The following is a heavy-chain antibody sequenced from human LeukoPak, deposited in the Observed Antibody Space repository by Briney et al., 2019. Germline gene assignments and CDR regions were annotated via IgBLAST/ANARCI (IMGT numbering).Heavy chain of an antibody. CDR2: ISPSGGST. V-gene: IGHV1-46*01. D-gene: IGHD5-18*01. CDR1: GYTFTSHY. Sequence: VASVKVSCKASGYTFTSHYMHWVRQAPEQGLEWMGIISPSGGSTGYAQKFQGRVTMTRDMSTRTDYMELSSLRYEDTAVYYCARGDTAMAPSGSFDYWGQGTLVTVSS. J-gene: IGHJ4*02. CDR3: ARGDTAMAPSGSFDY.